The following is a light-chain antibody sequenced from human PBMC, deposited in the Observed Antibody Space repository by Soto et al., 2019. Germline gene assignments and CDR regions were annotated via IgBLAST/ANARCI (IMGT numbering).Light chain of an antibody. J-gene: IGKJ4*01. V-gene: IGKV1-27*01. CDR1: QDIRNY. CDR2: AAS. CDR3: QEYDVVPLT. Sequence: DIQMTQSPSSLAASVGDRVTITCRASQDIRNYLAWYQQKPGKIPELLIYAASTFHSGVPSRFSGSGYGTYFTLTITTLHPEDVATYYCQEYDVVPLTFGGGTKVEIK.